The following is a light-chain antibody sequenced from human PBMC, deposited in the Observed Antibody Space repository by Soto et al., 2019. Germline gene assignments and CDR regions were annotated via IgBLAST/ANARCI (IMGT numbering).Light chain of an antibody. CDR2: AAF. CDR1: QSISTS. J-gene: IGKJ5*01. Sequence: DIQMTQYPSSLSASVGDRVTITCRASQSISTSLSWYHQKPGKAPELLIYAAFRLQSGVPSRFSGSGSGTDFTLTISSLQLEDFATYYCQQSFNTPITFGQGTRLEIK. V-gene: IGKV1-39*01. CDR3: QQSFNTPIT.